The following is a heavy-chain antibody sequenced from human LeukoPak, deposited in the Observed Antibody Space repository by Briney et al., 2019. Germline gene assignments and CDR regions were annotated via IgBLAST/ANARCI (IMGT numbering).Heavy chain of an antibody. J-gene: IGHJ4*02. CDR1: GGSFSGYY. CDR3: ARGYCSSTSCPYYFDY. V-gene: IGHV4-34*01. D-gene: IGHD2-2*01. Sequence: SETLSLTCAAYGGSFSGYYWSWIRQPPGKGLEWIGEINHSGSTNYNPSLKNRFTISVVTSKNQFSLKLSSVTAADTAVYYCARGYCSSTSCPYYFDYWGEGSLVTVSS. CDR2: INHSGST.